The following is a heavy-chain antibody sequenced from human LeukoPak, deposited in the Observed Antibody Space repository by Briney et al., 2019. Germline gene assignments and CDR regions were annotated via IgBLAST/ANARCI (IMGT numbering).Heavy chain of an antibody. CDR1: GGSISSYY. CDR2: IYYSGST. V-gene: IGHV4-59*08. Sequence: SETLSLTCTVSGGSISSYYWSWIRQPPGKGLEWIGYIYYSGSTNYNPSLKSRVTISVDTSKNQFSLKLSSVTAADTAVYYCARLDGEGYNEYYFDYWGQGTLVTVSS. J-gene: IGHJ4*02. D-gene: IGHD5-24*01. CDR3: ARLDGEGYNEYYFDY.